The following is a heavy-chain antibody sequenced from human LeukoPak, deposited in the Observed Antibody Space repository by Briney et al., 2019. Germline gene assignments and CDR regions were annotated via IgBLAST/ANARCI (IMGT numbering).Heavy chain of an antibody. J-gene: IGHJ4*02. CDR2: TYYRSKWYN. D-gene: IGHD6-19*01. CDR1: GDSVSSNSAA. V-gene: IGHV6-1*01. Sequence: SQTLSLTCAISGDSVSSNSAAWNWIRQSPSRGLEWLGRTYYRSKWYNDYAVSVKSRITINPDTSKNQFSLQLNSVTPEDTAVYYCARWSGRSSSGWNEGFDYWGQGTLVTVSS. CDR3: ARWSGRSSSGWNEGFDY.